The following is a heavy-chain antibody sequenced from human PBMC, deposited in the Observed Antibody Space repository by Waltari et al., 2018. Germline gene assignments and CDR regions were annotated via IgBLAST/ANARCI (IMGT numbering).Heavy chain of an antibody. Sequence: EVQLVESGGGLVQPGGSLRLPCAASGFTFSAYRMYWVRQAPGKGLVWVSLINADGRATLYADSVKGRFTMSRDNAKDTLYLQMNSLRGEDTAVYYCAIQISGVVFWGQGTLVTVSS. J-gene: IGHJ4*02. CDR3: AIQISGVVF. V-gene: IGHV3-74*01. CDR1: GFTFSAYR. CDR2: INADGRAT. D-gene: IGHD3-3*01.